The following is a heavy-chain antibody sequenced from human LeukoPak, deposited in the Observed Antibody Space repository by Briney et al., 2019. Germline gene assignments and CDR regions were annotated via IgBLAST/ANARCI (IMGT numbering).Heavy chain of an antibody. J-gene: IGHJ4*02. V-gene: IGHV3-9*01. CDR2: ISWNSGSI. Sequence: GRSLRLSCAASGFTFDDYAMHWVRQAPGKGLEWVSGISWNSGSIGYADSVKGRFTISRDNAKNSLYLQMNSLRAEDTALYYCAKDIGYSYGYGLFDYWGQGTLVTVSS. CDR1: GFTFDDYA. D-gene: IGHD5-18*01. CDR3: AKDIGYSYGYGLFDY.